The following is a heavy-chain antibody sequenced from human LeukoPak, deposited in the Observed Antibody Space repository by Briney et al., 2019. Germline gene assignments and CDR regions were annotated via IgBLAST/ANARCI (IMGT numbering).Heavy chain of an antibody. Sequence: ASVKVSFKASGYIFTNYFMHWVRQDPVRGLQWMGIINCDEGTATYAQEFRGGVTITRDTSTSTVYMDLSSLRSDDTAVYFCTRADNQDFESWGQGTLVTVSS. V-gene: IGHV1-46*01. CDR2: INCDEGTA. CDR1: GYIFTNYF. J-gene: IGHJ5*01. CDR3: TRADNQDFES. D-gene: IGHD2-15*01.